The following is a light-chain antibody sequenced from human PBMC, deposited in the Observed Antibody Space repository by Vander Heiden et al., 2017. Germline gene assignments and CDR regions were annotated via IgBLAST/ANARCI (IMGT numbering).Light chain of an antibody. Sequence: QSVLPQPPSASGTPGQRVTISCPGSCSNIGSNYVYWYQQPPGTAPKLLIYRNNQRPSGVTDRFSGSKSGTSASLAISGLRSEDEADYYCAAWDDSLSVPVVFGGGTKLTVL. CDR1: CSNIGSNY. CDR3: AAWDDSLSVPVV. CDR2: RNN. V-gene: IGLV1-47*01. J-gene: IGLJ2*01.